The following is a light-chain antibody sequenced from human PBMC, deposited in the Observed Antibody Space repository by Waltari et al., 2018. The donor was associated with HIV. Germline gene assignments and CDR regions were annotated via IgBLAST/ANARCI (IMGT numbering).Light chain of an antibody. CDR2: AAS. J-gene: IGKJ1*01. CDR1: QGIRED. CDR3: LHYNNCPPT. V-gene: IGKV1-17*01. Sequence: DLKMTQSPSFLSASVGDRVTLNCRESQGIREDVGWYREKPGKAPKRLIYAASSLQSGATSRFSGSGSGTEFSLTISSLQPEDFATYYCLHYNNCPPTFGQGTKVEMK.